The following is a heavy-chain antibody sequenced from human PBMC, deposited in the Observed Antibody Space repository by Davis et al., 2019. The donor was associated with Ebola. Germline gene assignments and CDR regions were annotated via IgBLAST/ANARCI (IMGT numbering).Heavy chain of an antibody. V-gene: IGHV3-21*01. CDR2: ISSSSSYI. J-gene: IGHJ6*02. CDR1: GFTFGDYA. D-gene: IGHD3-3*01. CDR3: AAVLRYLEWTKPHYYGMDV. Sequence: GESLKISCTASGFTFGDYAMSWVRQAPGKGLEWVSSISSSSSYIYYADSVKGRFTISRDNAQNSLYLQMNSLRAEDTAVYYCAAVLRYLEWTKPHYYGMDVWGQGTTVTVSS.